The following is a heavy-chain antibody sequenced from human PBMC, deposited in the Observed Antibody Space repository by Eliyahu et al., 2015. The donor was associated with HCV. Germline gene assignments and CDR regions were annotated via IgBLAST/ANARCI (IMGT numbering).Heavy chain of an antibody. Sequence: EVQLVESGGGLVQPGGSLRLSXXXSGFSFSDHYMDWVRQAPGKGLEWVGRIRNKVNSYTTEYAASVKGRFTVSRDDSKNSLYLQMNSLKTEDTAVYYCVRVGNYYGSGSQDYWGQGTLVTVSS. CDR1: GFSFSDHY. V-gene: IGHV3-72*01. D-gene: IGHD3-10*01. J-gene: IGHJ4*02. CDR3: VRVGNYYGSGSQDY. CDR2: IRNKVNSYTT.